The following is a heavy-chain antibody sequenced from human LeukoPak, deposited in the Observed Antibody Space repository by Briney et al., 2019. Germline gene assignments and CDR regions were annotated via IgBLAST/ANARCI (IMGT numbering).Heavy chain of an antibody. Sequence: GGSLRLSCAASGFTFSRNTMNWVRQAPGKGLEWVSYITSSSSYIYYADSVKGRFTISRDNAKNSLSLQMNSLRAEDTAVYYCARVGAAYSSGWPYYFDYWGQGTLVTVSS. D-gene: IGHD6-19*01. V-gene: IGHV3-21*01. CDR3: ARVGAAYSSGWPYYFDY. J-gene: IGHJ4*02. CDR2: ITSSSSYI. CDR1: GFTFSRNT.